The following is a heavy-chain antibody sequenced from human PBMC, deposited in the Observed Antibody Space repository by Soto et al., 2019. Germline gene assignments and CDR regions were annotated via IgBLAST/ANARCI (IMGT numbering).Heavy chain of an antibody. V-gene: IGHV3-74*01. J-gene: IGHJ5*02. Sequence: GGSLRLSCAASGFTFGSYWMHWVRQAPGKGLVWVSRINSDGSSTSYADSVKGRFTISRDNAKNTLYLQMNSLRAEDTAVYYGARGTYCSAVICYSDWFVLWGQGTLVTVSS. CDR1: GFTFGSYW. CDR3: ARGTYCSAVICYSDWFVL. D-gene: IGHD2-15*01. CDR2: INSDGSST.